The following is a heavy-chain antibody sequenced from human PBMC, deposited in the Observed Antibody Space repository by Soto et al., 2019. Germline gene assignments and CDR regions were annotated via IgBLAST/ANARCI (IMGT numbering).Heavy chain of an antibody. CDR2: IIPIFGTA. D-gene: IGHD3-22*01. CDR1: GGTCNRNT. V-gene: IGHV1-69*13. J-gene: IGHJ4*02. Sequence: SVKVACKSSGGTCNRNTISWVRQAPGQGLEWMGGIIPIFGTANYAQKFQGRVTITADESKNTAYMELSRLRSEDTAVYYCARQFDYDSSGYYYAYWGQGTLVTVS. CDR3: ARQFDYDSSGYYYAY.